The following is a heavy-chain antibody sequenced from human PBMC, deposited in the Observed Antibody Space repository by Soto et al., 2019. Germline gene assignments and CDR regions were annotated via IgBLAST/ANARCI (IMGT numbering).Heavy chain of an antibody. CDR1: GFTFSSYG. V-gene: IGHV3-30*18. D-gene: IGHD6-19*01. Sequence: QVQLVESGGGVVQPGRSLRLSCAASGFTFSSYGMHWVRQAPGKGLEWVAVISYDGSNKYYADSVKGRFTISRDNSKNTLYLQMNSLRAEDTAVYYCAKDRRGWPDFDYWGQGTLVTVSS. CDR2: ISYDGSNK. CDR3: AKDRRGWPDFDY. J-gene: IGHJ4*02.